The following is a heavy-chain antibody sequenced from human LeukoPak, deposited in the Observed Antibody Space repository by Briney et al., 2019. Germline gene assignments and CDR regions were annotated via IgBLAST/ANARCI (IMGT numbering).Heavy chain of an antibody. Sequence: AGGSLRLSCAASGFTFSSYGMHWVRQAPGKGLEWVAVISYDGSNKYYADSVKGRFTISRDNSRNTLYLQMNSLRAEDTAVYYCATGGSESYYRLDYWGQGTLVPVSS. CDR1: GFTFSSYG. V-gene: IGHV3-30*03. D-gene: IGHD3-10*01. CDR2: ISYDGSNK. CDR3: ATGGSESYYRLDY. J-gene: IGHJ4*02.